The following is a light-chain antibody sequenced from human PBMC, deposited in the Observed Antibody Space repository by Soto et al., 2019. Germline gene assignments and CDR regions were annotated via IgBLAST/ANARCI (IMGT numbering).Light chain of an antibody. V-gene: IGLV2-14*01. CDR1: SSDVGGYTF. CDR3: SSFTSRNTDV. J-gene: IGLJ1*01. CDR2: DVS. Sequence: QSALTQPASVSASPGQSIAISCTGTSSDVGGYTFVSWYQQHPGKAPKLMIYDVSNRPSGISNRFSGSKSGNTASLTISGLQAEDEADYYCSSFTSRNTDVFGTGTQLTVL.